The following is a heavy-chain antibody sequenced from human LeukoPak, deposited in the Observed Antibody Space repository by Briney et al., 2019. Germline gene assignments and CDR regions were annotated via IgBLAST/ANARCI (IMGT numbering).Heavy chain of an antibody. CDR1: GGSFSGYY. D-gene: IGHD5-18*01. J-gene: IGHJ3*02. V-gene: IGHV4-34*01. CDR3: AREGGYSYAGI. CDR2: INHSGST. Sequence: PSETLSLTCAVYGGSFSGYYWSWIRQPPGKGLEWIGEINHSGSTNYNPSLKSRVTISVDTSKNQFSLKLSSVTAADTAVYYCAREGGYSYAGIWGQGTMVTVSS.